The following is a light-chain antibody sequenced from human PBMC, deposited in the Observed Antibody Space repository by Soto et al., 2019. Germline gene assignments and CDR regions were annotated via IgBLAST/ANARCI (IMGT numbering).Light chain of an antibody. J-gene: IGLJ1*01. V-gene: IGLV2-23*01. CDR3: FSYAGINTYV. Sequence: QSVLTQPASVSGSPGQSITISCTGTSSDVGSYNLVSWYQQHPGKAPKLMIYEGSKRPSGVSNRFSGSKSGNTASLTISGLQADDEADYYCFSYAGINTYVFGTGTKLTVL. CDR2: EGS. CDR1: SSDVGSYNL.